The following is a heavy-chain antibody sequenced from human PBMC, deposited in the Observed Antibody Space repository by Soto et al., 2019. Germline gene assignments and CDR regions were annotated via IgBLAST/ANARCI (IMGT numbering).Heavy chain of an antibody. J-gene: IGHJ6*02. Sequence: SVKVSCKASGGTFSSYAISWVRQAPGQGLEWMGGIIPIFGTANYAQKFQGRVTITADKSTSTAYMELSSLRSGDTAVYYCASREVTMVRGVRDYYYYGMDVWGQGTTVTVSS. CDR1: GGTFSSYA. D-gene: IGHD3-10*01. V-gene: IGHV1-69*06. CDR3: ASREVTMVRGVRDYYYYGMDV. CDR2: IIPIFGTA.